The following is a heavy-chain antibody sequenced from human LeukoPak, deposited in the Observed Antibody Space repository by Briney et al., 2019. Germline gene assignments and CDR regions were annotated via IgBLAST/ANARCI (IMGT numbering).Heavy chain of an antibody. Sequence: GGSLRLSCAAPGFTFSSSSINWVRQAPGGGRGWVSFISSSSTTIYYADSVKGRFTISRDNAKNSLYLQMNSLRDEDTAVYYCARDLGAISWPVFDYWGQGTLVTVSS. J-gene: IGHJ4*02. D-gene: IGHD6-13*01. V-gene: IGHV3-48*02. CDR1: GFTFSSSS. CDR2: ISSSSTTI. CDR3: ARDLGAISWPVFDY.